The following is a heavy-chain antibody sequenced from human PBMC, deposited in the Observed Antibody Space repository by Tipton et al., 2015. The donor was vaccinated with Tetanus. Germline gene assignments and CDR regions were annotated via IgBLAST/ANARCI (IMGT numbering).Heavy chain of an antibody. J-gene: IGHJ3*02. Sequence: TLSLTCAVSGGSITSDNHYWSWIRQPPGKGLEWIGYIYHSGSTYYNASLKSRLDISLDTSKNQFSLRLTSVTVADAAVYYCARGDVSFDIWGHGTMVTVSS. CDR3: ARGDVSFDI. D-gene: IGHD2-8*01. V-gene: IGHV4-31*11. CDR1: GGSITSDNHY. CDR2: IYHSGST.